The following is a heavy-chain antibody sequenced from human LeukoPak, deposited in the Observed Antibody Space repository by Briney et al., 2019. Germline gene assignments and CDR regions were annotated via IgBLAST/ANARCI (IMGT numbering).Heavy chain of an antibody. V-gene: IGHV3-23*01. J-gene: IGHJ6*03. D-gene: IGHD2-2*03. CDR1: GFTFSSYA. Sequence: GGSLRLSCAASGFTFSSYAMSWVRQAPGKGLEWVSGISGSGDNTYYADSVKGRFTISRHNAKNSLYLQMNSLRAEDTAVYYCARDAGYCSSTSCYLVYFMDVWGKGTTVTVSS. CDR3: ARDAGYCSSTSCYLVYFMDV. CDR2: ISGSGDNT.